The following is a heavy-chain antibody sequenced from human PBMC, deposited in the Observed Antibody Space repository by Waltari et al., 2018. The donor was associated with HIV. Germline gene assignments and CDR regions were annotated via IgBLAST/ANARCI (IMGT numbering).Heavy chain of an antibody. D-gene: IGHD1-26*01. V-gene: IGHV5-51*01. CDR3: ARHPYGGSSYGGGFDH. Sequence: EVQLVQSGAEVKKPGGSLSISCKGSGYSFTTYWIGGVRQVPGKGLEWMGIIYPGHSDTTYSPSFEGQVTMSVDKSLNTAYLQWSSLKASDTAMYYCARHPYGGSSYGGGFDHWGQGTLVTVSS. CDR2: IYPGHSDT. CDR1: GYSFTTYW. J-gene: IGHJ4*02.